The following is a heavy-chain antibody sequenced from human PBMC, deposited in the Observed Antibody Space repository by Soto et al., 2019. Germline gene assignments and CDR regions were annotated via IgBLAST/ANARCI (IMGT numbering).Heavy chain of an antibody. J-gene: IGHJ4*02. CDR3: ASVYAFWSAYSAPLY. CDR1: GYTFTSYG. CDR2: ISAYNGNT. V-gene: IGHV1-18*04. Sequence: GASVKVSCKASGYTFTSYGISWVRQAPGQGLEWMGWISAYNGNTNYAQKLQGRVTMTTDTSTSTAYMELRSLRSDDTAVYYCASVYAFWSAYSAPLYWRQGTLVTVSS. D-gene: IGHD3-3*01.